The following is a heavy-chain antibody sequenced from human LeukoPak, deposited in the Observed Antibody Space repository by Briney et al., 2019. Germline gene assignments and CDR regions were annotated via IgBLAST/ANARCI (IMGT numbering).Heavy chain of an antibody. J-gene: IGHJ4*02. V-gene: IGHV4-4*07. Sequence: SETLSLTCSASGGSVRGYYWNWIRRPAGKGLEWIGHIYSSGRTNYNPSLKSRVTMSVDTSKNQFSLKLTSVTAADTAVYYCARHEDFWSGYFDYWGQGSLVIVSS. CDR1: GGSVRGYY. CDR3: ARHEDFWSGYFDY. D-gene: IGHD3-3*01. CDR2: IYSSGRT.